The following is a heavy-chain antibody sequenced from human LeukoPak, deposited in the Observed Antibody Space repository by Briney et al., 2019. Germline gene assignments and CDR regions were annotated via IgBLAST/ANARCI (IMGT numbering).Heavy chain of an antibody. Sequence: GRSLRLSCAASGFTFSDYSMHWVRQAPGKGLEWVTLISDDGRNKNYADSVKGRFTISRDDSRNTLYLQMISLRVEDTAVYYCARDQIYGATFDYWGQGTLVTASS. CDR2: ISDDGRNK. CDR1: GFTFSDYS. CDR3: ARDQIYGATFDY. J-gene: IGHJ4*02. D-gene: IGHD4-17*01. V-gene: IGHV3-30*04.